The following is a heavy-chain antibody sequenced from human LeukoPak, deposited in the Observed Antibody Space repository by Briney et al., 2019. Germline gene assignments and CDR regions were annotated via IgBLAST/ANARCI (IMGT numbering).Heavy chain of an antibody. CDR3: AKDLRVETTVVTPPDY. V-gene: IGHV3-23*01. CDR2: ISGSGGST. D-gene: IGHD4-23*01. CDR1: GFTFSSYA. Sequence: GGSLRLSCAASGFTFSSYAMSWVRQAPGKGLEWVSAISGSGGSTYYADSVKGRFTISRDNSKNTLYLQMNSLRAEDTAVYYCAKDLRVETTVVTPPDYWGQGTLVTVSS. J-gene: IGHJ4*02.